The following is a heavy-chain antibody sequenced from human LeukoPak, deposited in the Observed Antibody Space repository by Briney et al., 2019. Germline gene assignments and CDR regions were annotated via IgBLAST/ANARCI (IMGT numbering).Heavy chain of an antibody. V-gene: IGHV3-15*01. CDR1: GLTFSNVW. CDR3: AKDQGLIVVAPRSLGY. J-gene: IGHJ4*02. Sequence: GGSLRLSCVVSGLTFSNVWMSWVRQAPGKGLEWVGRIKSKTHGGTTDYAAPVYGRFTVSRDDSKNTLYLQMNSLQTEDTAVYYCAKDQGLIVVAPRSLGYWGQGTLVTVSS. CDR2: IKSKTHGGTT. D-gene: IGHD3-22*01.